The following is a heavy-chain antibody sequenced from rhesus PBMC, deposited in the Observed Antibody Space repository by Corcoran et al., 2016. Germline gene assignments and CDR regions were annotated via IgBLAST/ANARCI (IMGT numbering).Heavy chain of an antibody. Sequence: VQLVQSGAEVKRPGESLKISCKASGFTFGSYAISWVRQAPGQGLGWRGVITPLVGIPSDAEKFQVRVTITADTSTSAAYMELSSLRSEDTAVYYCALNYGDYWGQGVLVTVSS. CDR1: GFTFGSYA. V-gene: IGHV1-198*02. J-gene: IGHJ4*01. CDR2: ITPLVGIP. CDR3: ALNYGDY.